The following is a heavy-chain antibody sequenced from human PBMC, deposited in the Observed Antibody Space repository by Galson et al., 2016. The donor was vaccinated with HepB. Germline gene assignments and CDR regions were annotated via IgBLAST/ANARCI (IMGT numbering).Heavy chain of an antibody. J-gene: IGHJ4*02. V-gene: IGHV4-59*01. CDR2: IYYSGRT. D-gene: IGHD1-26*01. CDR3: AREDSGASGFDY. Sequence: WIGYIYYSGRTNYNPSLKSRVTMSVDTSNNQFSLRLSSVTAADTAVYYCAREDSGASGFDYWGQGTLVTVSS.